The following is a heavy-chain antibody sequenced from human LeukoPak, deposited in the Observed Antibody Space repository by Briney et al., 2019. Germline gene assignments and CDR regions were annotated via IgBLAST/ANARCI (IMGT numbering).Heavy chain of an antibody. CDR2: IYHSGST. Sequence: SETLSLTCTVSGYSISSGYYWGWIRQPPGKGLEWIGSIYHSGSTYYNPSLKSRVTISVDTSKNQFSLKLISVTAADTAVYYCARIYCSGGSCYLGHFDYWGQGTLVTVSS. J-gene: IGHJ4*02. V-gene: IGHV4-38-2*02. CDR1: GYSISSGYY. D-gene: IGHD2-15*01. CDR3: ARIYCSGGSCYLGHFDY.